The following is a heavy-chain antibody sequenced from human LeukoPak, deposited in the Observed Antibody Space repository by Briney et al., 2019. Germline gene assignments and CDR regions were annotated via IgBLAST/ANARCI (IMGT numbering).Heavy chain of an antibody. CDR1: GFTFNSYA. CDR3: AKDLGRYRNNYFDY. CDR2: ISGSGGGT. J-gene: IGHJ4*02. V-gene: IGHV3-23*01. Sequence: GGSLRLSCAASGFTFNSYAMSWVSQAPEKWLEWVATISGSGGGTYYADSVKGRFTISRDDSKNTLYLQMNSLRAEDTAVYYCAKDLGRYRNNYFDYWGQGTLVTVSS. D-gene: IGHD1-26*01.